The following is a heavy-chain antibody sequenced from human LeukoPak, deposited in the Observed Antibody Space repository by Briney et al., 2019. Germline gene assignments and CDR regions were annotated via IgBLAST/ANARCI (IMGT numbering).Heavy chain of an antibody. CDR3: TRHGVHDY. J-gene: IGHJ4*02. CDR2: IRSKANSYAT. V-gene: IGHV3-73*01. D-gene: IGHD1-1*01. CDR1: GFTFSGSA. Sequence: GGSLRLSCAASGFTFSGSALHWVRQASGKGLEWVSRIRSKANSYATAYAASVKGRFTISRDDSKNTAYLQMNSLKTEDTAVYYCTRHGVHDYWGQGTLVTVSS.